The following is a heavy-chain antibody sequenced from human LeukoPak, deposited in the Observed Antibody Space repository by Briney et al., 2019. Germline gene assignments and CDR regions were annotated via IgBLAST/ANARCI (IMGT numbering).Heavy chain of an antibody. CDR2: IYYSGST. D-gene: IGHD5-24*01. V-gene: IGHV4-59*01. Sequence: PSETLSLTCTVSGGSISSYYWSWIRQPPGKGLEWIGYIYYSGSTSYNPSLKSRVTISVDTSKNQFSLKLSSVTAADTAVYYCARGAARMVEMGTIISFEYWGQGTLVTVSS. CDR1: GGSISSYY. CDR3: ARGAARMVEMGTIISFEY. J-gene: IGHJ4*02.